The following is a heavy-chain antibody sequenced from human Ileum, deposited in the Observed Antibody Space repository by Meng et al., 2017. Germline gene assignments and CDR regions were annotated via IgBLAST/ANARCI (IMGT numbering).Heavy chain of an antibody. D-gene: IGHD1-14*01. Sequence: GGSRRLSGAAPGFSFNMIGLAWVRQAPGKGLEWVSTIGGGDGSTFYEDSVKGRFTISKDFSKNTLLLQMNSLTAADTAIYYCATLLCNGGRTFDSWGQGTMVTVSS. J-gene: IGHJ3*01. CDR3: ATLLCNGGRTFDS. CDR2: IGGGDGST. CDR1: GFSFNMIG. V-gene: IGHV3-23*01.